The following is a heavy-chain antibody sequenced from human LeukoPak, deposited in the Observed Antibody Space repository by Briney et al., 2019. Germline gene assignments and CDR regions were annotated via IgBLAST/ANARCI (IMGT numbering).Heavy chain of an antibody. V-gene: IGHV4-59*06. J-gene: IGHJ5*02. CDR3: ARSCGGDCSLGESNWFDP. Sequence: SETLSLTCTVSGGSISSYYWSWIRQPPGKGLEWIGYIYYIGSTNYNPSLKSRLTISVDTSKNQFSLKLSSVTAADTAVYYCARSCGGDCSLGESNWFDPWGQGTLVTVSS. CDR1: GGSISSYY. D-gene: IGHD2-21*02. CDR2: IYYIGST.